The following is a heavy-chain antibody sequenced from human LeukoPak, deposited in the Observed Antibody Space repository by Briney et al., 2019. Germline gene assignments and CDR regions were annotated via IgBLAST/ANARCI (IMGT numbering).Heavy chain of an antibody. J-gene: IGHJ4*02. CDR3: VPADKQ. Sequence: GGSLRLSCAASGFSFSSNWMNWVRQAPGKGLMWVSLITPDGSTTTYADSVKGRFTISRDNAKSTLYLQMNSLRAEDTAIYYCVPADKQWGQGTLVTVSS. D-gene: IGHD6-13*01. V-gene: IGHV3-74*01. CDR1: GFSFSSNW. CDR2: ITPDGSTT.